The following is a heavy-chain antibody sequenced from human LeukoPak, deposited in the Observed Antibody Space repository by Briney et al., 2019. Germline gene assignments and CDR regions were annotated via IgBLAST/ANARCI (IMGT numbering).Heavy chain of an antibody. J-gene: IGHJ4*02. V-gene: IGHV1-18*01. CDR2: ISGYNGNT. D-gene: IGHD6-13*01. Sequence: GASVKVSCKASGYTFTSYAISWVRQAPGQGLEWMGWISGYNGNTNYAQKFQGRVTMTTDTSTSTAFMELRTLRSDDTAVYYCARIPAAADTPDFDYWGQGTLVTVSS. CDR3: ARIPAAADTPDFDY. CDR1: GYTFTSYA.